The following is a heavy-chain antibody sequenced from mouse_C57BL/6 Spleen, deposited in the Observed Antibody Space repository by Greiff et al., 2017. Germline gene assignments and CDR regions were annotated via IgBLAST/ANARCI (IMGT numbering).Heavy chain of an antibody. CDR2: INPGSGGT. CDR3: ARSPRMDY. J-gene: IGHJ4*01. CDR1: GYAFTNYL. V-gene: IGHV1-54*01. Sequence: VQLQQSGAELVRPGTSVKVSCKASGYAFTNYLIGWVKQRPGQGLEWIGVINPGSGGTNYNEKFKGKATLTADKSSSTAYMQLSSLTSEDSAVYFCARSPRMDYWGQGTSVTVSS.